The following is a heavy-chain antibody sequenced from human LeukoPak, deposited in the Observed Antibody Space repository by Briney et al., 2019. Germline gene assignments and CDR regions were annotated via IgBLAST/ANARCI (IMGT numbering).Heavy chain of an antibody. V-gene: IGHV4-34*01. J-gene: IGHJ3*02. CDR2: INHSGST. CDR3: ARVRGYYSKGAFGI. Sequence: SETLSLTCAVYGGSFSGYYWSWIRQPPGKGLEWIGEINHSGSTNYNPTLKSRVTISVDTSKNQFSLKLSSVTAADTAVYYCARVRGYYSKGAFGIWGQGTMVTVSS. CDR1: GGSFSGYY. D-gene: IGHD3-22*01.